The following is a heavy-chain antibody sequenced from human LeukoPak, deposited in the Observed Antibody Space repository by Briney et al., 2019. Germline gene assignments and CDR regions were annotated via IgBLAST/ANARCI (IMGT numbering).Heavy chain of an antibody. CDR1: GYTFTSYG. J-gene: IGHJ6*03. D-gene: IGHD3-22*01. CDR2: ISAYNGNT. Sequence: GASVKVSCKASGYTFTSYGISWVRRAPGQGLEWMGWISAYNGNTNYAQKLQGRVTMTTDTSTSTAYMELRSLRSDDTAVYYCARAVGSGYEIRYYYYMDVWGKGTTVTVSS. CDR3: ARAVGSGYEIRYYYYMDV. V-gene: IGHV1-18*01.